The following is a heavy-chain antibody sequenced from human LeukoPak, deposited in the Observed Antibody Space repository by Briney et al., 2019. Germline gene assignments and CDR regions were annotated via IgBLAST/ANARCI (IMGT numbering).Heavy chain of an antibody. D-gene: IGHD5-18*01. Sequence: SVKVSCKASGGTFSSYAISWVRQAPGQGLEWMGGIIPIFGTANYAQKFQGRVTITADESTSTAYMELSSLRSEDTAVYYCARDRGGYSYGHYYYYYGMDVWGQGTTVTVSS. CDR2: IIPIFGTA. CDR3: ARDRGGYSYGHYYYYYGMDV. CDR1: GGTFSSYA. V-gene: IGHV1-69*13. J-gene: IGHJ6*02.